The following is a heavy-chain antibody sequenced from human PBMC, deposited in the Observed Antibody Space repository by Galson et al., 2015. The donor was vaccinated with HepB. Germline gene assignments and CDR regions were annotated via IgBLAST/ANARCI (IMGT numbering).Heavy chain of an antibody. D-gene: IGHD1-26*01. CDR2: ISAFNVNT. Sequence: SVKVSCKASGYSLTSYGISWVRQAPGQGLDWMGWISAFNVNTKYAENLQGRVTMTTDTSTSTAYMELRSLTSDDTAVYYCARSDRGGAIEYWGQGTLVTVSS. J-gene: IGHJ4*02. CDR1: GYSLTSYG. CDR3: ARSDRGGAIEY. V-gene: IGHV1-18*01.